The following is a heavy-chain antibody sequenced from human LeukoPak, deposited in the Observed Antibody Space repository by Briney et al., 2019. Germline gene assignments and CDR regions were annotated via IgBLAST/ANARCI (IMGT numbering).Heavy chain of an antibody. CDR2: IFGSGGSP. J-gene: IGHJ4*02. CDR3: GKATAGYSSGQKPAWPVDY. CDR1: GFTFGSFA. D-gene: IGHD5-18*01. V-gene: IGHV3-23*01. Sequence: GGSPRLSCEASGFTFGSFAMYWVRQAPGKGLDWIAGIFGSGGSPHYADSVKGRFTISRDNSRNTVYLQINSLRAEDTAVYYCGKATAGYSSGQKPAWPVDYWGQGTLVTVSS.